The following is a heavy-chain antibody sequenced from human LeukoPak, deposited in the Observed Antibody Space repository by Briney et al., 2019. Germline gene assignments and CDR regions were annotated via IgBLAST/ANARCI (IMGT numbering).Heavy chain of an antibody. Sequence: AGSVKVSCKASGYTFTGYFMHWVRQAPGQGPEGMGWINPSSGVTNYAQKIQGKVTITRDTSISTAYMELSSLTSDDTAVYYCARDRGGWYNFDYWGQGTLITVSS. V-gene: IGHV1-2*02. CDR3: ARDRGGWYNFDY. CDR2: INPSSGVT. J-gene: IGHJ4*02. D-gene: IGHD6-19*01. CDR1: GYTFTGYF.